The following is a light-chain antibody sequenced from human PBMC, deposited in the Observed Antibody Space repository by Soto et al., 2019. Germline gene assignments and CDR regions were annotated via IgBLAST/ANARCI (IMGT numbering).Light chain of an antibody. CDR2: KAS. CDR3: QQYGSYSPWT. J-gene: IGKJ1*01. CDR1: QSIGSW. V-gene: IGKV1-5*03. Sequence: DIQMTQSPSTLSASVGDRVTITCRASQSIGSWLAWYQQKPGKAPKLLIYKASSLESGVPSRFSSGGAWRESTLTISSLQPDDFAGYYCQQYGSYSPWTFGQGTKVEIK.